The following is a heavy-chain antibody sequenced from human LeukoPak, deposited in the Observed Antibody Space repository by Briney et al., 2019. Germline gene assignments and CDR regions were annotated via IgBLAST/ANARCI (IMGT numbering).Heavy chain of an antibody. Sequence: PGGSLRLSCVASGFTFSGCEMNWVRQPPGKGLEWVSYMGSDGYTRLYPDSVKGRFTISRDNAKNSLYLQMNSLRAEDTALYYCARKGYYGSGTYLDYWGQGTLVTVSS. V-gene: IGHV3-48*03. CDR2: MGSDGYTR. J-gene: IGHJ4*02. CDR3: ARKGYYGSGTYLDY. CDR1: GFTFSGCE. D-gene: IGHD3-10*01.